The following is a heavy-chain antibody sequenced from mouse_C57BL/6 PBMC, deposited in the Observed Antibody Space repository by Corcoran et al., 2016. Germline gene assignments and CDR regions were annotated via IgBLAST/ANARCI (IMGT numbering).Heavy chain of an antibody. CDR1: GYTFTTYG. J-gene: IGHJ2*01. CDR3: ARSRGGYYFDY. CDR2: INTYSGVP. V-gene: IGHV9-3*01. Sequence: QIQLVQSGPELKKPGETVKISCKASGYTFTTYGMSWVKQAPGKGLKWMGWINTYSGVPTYADDFKGRFAFSLETSASTAYLQINNLKNEDTATYFCARSRGGYYFDYWGRGTTLTVSS.